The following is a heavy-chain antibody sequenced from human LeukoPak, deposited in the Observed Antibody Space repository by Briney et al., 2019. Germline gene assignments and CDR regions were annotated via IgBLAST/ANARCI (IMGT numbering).Heavy chain of an antibody. CDR1: GYTFTSYG. J-gene: IGHJ4*02. Sequence: ASVKVSCKASGYTFTSYGISWVRPAPGQGLEWMGWISAYNGNTNYAQKLQGRVTMTTDTSTSTAYMELRSLRSDDTAVYYCARQRPNTGGDDYCGQGPLVTVSS. CDR3: ARQRPNTGGDDY. V-gene: IGHV1-18*01. CDR2: ISAYNGNT. D-gene: IGHD1-1*01.